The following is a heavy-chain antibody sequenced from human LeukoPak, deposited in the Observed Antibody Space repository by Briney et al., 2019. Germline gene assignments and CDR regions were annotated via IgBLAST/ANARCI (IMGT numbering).Heavy chain of an antibody. J-gene: IGHJ3*02. CDR3: TKQTADDAFDI. CDR1: GFTFSDPT. V-gene: IGHV3-73*01. Sequence: PGGSLRLSCAASGFTFSDPTIHWVRQASGKGLEWVGRIRSELNGYATAYAASVRGRFTISSDDSKNTAYLQMDNLKTGDTAVFYCTKQTADDAFDIWGRGTMVTVSS. CDR2: IRSELNGYAT.